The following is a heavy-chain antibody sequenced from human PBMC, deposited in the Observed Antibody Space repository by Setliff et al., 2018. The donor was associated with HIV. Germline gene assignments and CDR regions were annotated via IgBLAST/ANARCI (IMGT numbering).Heavy chain of an antibody. V-gene: IGHV3-7*01. CDR1: GFTFSNAW. CDR3: ARWGSGSYERVFDY. J-gene: IGHJ4*02. CDR2: VKQDGTET. Sequence: GGSLRLSCAASGFTFSNAWMSWVRQAPGKGLESVANVKQDGTETLYVDSVKGRFTIARDNANNLVYLQMNSLRVEDTAVYFCARWGSGSYERVFDYWGQGMLVTVSS. D-gene: IGHD1-26*01.